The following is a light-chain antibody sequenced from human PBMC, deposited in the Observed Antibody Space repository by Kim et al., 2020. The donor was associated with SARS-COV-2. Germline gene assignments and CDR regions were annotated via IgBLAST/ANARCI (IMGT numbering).Light chain of an antibody. CDR1: QSVNSN. CDR2: DAS. Sequence: EIVMTQSPATLSVSPGERATLSCRASQSVNSNLAWYQQKPGQAPRLLIYDASNRATGIPARFSGSGSGTDFTLTISSLEPEDFAVYYCQQRSNWPPYTFGQGTKLEI. V-gene: IGKV3-11*01. J-gene: IGKJ2*01. CDR3: QQRSNWPPYT.